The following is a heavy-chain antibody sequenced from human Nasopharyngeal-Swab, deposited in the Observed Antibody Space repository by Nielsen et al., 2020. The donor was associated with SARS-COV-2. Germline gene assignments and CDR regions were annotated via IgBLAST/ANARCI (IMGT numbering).Heavy chain of an antibody. Sequence: LRLSCAISGDSVSSNSAAWTWIRQSPSRGLEWLGRTCFRSKWLNDYAVSVKSRITINQDTSRNQFSLQLNSVTPEDTAIYYCARGSGTYSDYFDYWGQGTLVSVSS. CDR2: TCFRSKWLN. J-gene: IGHJ4*02. D-gene: IGHD1-26*01. CDR3: ARGSGTYSDYFDY. V-gene: IGHV6-1*01. CDR1: GDSVSSNSAA.